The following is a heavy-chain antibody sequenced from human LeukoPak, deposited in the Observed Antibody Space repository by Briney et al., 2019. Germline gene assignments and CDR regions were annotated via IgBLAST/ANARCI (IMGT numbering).Heavy chain of an antibody. D-gene: IGHD1-1*01. Sequence: PSETLSLTCTVSGGSINSAYSYWSWIRQPAGKGLEWIGRFYNRGSTNYNPSFRNRVTISVDTSKNQFSLKFNSVTAADTAVYYCAGGEWNAFDPWGQGTLVIVSS. V-gene: IGHV4-61*02. CDR2: FYNRGST. J-gene: IGHJ5*02. CDR1: GGSINSAYSY. CDR3: AGGEWNAFDP.